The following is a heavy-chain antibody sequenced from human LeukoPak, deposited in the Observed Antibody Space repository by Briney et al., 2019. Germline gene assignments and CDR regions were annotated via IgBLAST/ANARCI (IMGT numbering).Heavy chain of an antibody. CDR2: IIPIFGTA. J-gene: IGHJ4*02. CDR1: GGTFSSYA. Sequence: SVKVSCKASGGTFSSYAISWVRQAPGQGLEWMGGIIPIFGTANYAQKFQGRVTITADESTSTAYMELSSLRSEDTAVYYCARMEDSSDWSFLAWYWGQGTLVTVSS. D-gene: IGHD6-19*01. V-gene: IGHV1-69*13. CDR3: ARMEDSSDWSFLAWY.